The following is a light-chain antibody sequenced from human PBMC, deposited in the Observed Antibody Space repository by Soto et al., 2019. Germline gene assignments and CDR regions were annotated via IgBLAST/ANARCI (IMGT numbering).Light chain of an antibody. V-gene: IGKV1-5*03. Sequence: DIQMTQSPSTLSASVGDRVTITCRASQSISSWLAWYQQKPGKAPMLLIYKASSLESGVPSRFSGSGSGTEFTLTISSLQPDDFATYYCQQSWTFGQGTKVEIK. CDR1: QSISSW. J-gene: IGKJ1*01. CDR2: KAS. CDR3: QQSWT.